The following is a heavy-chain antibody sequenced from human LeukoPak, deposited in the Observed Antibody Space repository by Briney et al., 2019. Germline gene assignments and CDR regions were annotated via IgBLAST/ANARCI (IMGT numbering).Heavy chain of an antibody. V-gene: IGHV1-2*06. D-gene: IGHD3-16*02. Sequence: ASVKVSCKPSGYTFTGYHMHWVRQAPGQGLEWMGRINPNSGDTNYAQKFQGRVTMTRNTSISTAYMELSSLRSEDTAVYYCARGHYDYVWGSYRYYPYNWFDPWGQGTLVTVSS. CDR3: ARGHYDYVWGSYRYYPYNWFDP. CDR1: GYTFTGYH. CDR2: INPNSGDT. J-gene: IGHJ5*02.